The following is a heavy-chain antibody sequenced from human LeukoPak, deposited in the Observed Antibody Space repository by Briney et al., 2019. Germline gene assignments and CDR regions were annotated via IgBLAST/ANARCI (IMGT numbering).Heavy chain of an antibody. CDR3: AREVEDIVVVPAAFDI. CDR2: INPNSGGT. V-gene: IGHV1-2*02. CDR1: GYTFTGYH. D-gene: IGHD2-2*01. Sequence: GASVKVSCKASGYTFTGYHMHWVRQAPGQGLEWMGWINPNSGGTNYAQKFQGRVTMTRDTSISTAYMELSRLRSDDTAVYYCAREVEDIVVVPAAFDIWGQGTMVTVSS. J-gene: IGHJ3*02.